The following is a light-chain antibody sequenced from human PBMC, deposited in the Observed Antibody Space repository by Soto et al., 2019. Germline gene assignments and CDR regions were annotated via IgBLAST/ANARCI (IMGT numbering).Light chain of an antibody. CDR3: RSYTSSSTRV. V-gene: IGLV2-14*01. CDR1: SSDVGGYKY. CDR2: DVS. J-gene: IGLJ2*01. Sequence: QSALTQPASVSGSPGQSITISCTGTSSDVGGYKYVSWYQQYPGKAPKLMIYDVSNRPSGVSNRFSGSKSGNTASLTISGLRAEDEADYYCRSYTSSSTRVYGGGTKVTVL.